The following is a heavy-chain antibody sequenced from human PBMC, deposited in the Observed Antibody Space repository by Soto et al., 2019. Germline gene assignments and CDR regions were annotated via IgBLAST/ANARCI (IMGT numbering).Heavy chain of an antibody. CDR3: ARRRGVVQDGMDV. CDR2: IYYSGST. V-gene: IGHV4-39*01. D-gene: IGHD3-3*01. Sequence: QLQLQESGPGLVKPSETLSLTCTVSGGSIRSSSSYWDWIRQPPGKGLEWIGSIYYSGSTYYNPSLKCRGIISMDKTKNQFSLNVSSVTAADKAVYYCARRRGVVQDGMDVWGQGTTVIVSS. CDR1: GGSIRSSSSY. J-gene: IGHJ6*01.